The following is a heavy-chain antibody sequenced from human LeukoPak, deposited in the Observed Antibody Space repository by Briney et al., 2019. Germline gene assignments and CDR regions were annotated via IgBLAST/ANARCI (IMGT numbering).Heavy chain of an antibody. V-gene: IGHV4-31*03. Sequence: PSETLSLTCSVSGGSPRSDDYYWSWIRQHPGTGLEWIGYIYYSGSTYYNPPLKSRLTIPIDTSKNQLSLKLSSGTAADTAVYYCARVMRVGDYLDYWGQGTLVTVSS. CDR1: GGSPRSDDYY. CDR2: IYYSGST. D-gene: IGHD3-22*01. CDR3: ARVMRVGDYLDY. J-gene: IGHJ4*02.